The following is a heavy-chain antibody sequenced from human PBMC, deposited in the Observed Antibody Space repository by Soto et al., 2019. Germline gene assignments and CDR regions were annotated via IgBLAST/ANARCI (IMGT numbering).Heavy chain of an antibody. V-gene: IGHV3-53*01. J-gene: IGHJ5*02. D-gene: IGHD3-10*01. CDR2: IYSGGST. Sequence: GGSLRLSCAASGFTVSSNYMSWVRQAPGKGLEWVSVIYSGGSTFYADSVKGRFTISRHNSKNTLYLQMNSLRAEDTAVYYCAKAFTMVRGYPNWFDPWGQGTLVTVSS. CDR1: GFTVSSNY. CDR3: AKAFTMVRGYPNWFDP.